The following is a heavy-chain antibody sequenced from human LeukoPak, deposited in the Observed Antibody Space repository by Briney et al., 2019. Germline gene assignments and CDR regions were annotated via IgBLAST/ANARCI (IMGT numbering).Heavy chain of an antibody. D-gene: IGHD3-22*01. J-gene: IGHJ4*02. CDR2: ISGDGGST. V-gene: IGHV3-43*02. Sequence: GGSLRLSCAASGFSFSSYWMTWVRQAPGKGLEWVSLISGDGGSTYYADSVKGRFTISRDNSKNSLYLQMNSLRTEDTALYYCAKDIDDSSGGLDYWGQGTLVTVSS. CDR1: GFSFSSYW. CDR3: AKDIDDSSGGLDY.